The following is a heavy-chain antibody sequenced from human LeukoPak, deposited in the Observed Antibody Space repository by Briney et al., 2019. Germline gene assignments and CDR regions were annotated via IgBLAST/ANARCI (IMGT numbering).Heavy chain of an antibody. V-gene: IGHV3-30*01. CDR2: ISYDGSNK. Sequence: PGRSLRLSCAASGFTFSSYAMHWVRQAPGKGLEWVAVISYDGSNKYYADSVKGRFTISRDNSKNTLYLQMNSLRAEDTAVYYCARGHGGYQDYMDVWGKGTTVTASS. D-gene: IGHD2-2*01. CDR1: GFTFSSYA. CDR3: ARGHGGYQDYMDV. J-gene: IGHJ6*03.